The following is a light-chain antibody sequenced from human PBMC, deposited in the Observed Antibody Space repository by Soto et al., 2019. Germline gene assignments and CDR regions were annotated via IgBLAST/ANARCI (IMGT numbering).Light chain of an antibody. V-gene: IGKV1-8*01. CDR1: QTISTY. CDR3: QQLSRYPLT. J-gene: IGKJ4*01. CDR2: SAS. Sequence: AIRMTQSSSSFSASTGDRVTITCRASQTISTYLAWYQQKPGKAPKLLIYSASTLQSGVPSRFSGSGSETEFSLTNRALQPEDFATYYCQQLSRYPLTFGGGTKVDI.